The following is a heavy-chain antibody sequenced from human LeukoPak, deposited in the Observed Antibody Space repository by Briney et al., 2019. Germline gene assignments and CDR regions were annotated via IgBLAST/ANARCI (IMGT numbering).Heavy chain of an antibody. CDR3: ARGASPLGF. J-gene: IGHJ4*02. V-gene: IGHV4-59*01. CDR2: IYYSGTT. D-gene: IGHD7-27*01. Sequence: PSETLSLTCAVYGGSFSGYYWSWIRQPPGKGLEWIGYIYYSGTTNYNPSLKSRVTISVDTSKNQFSLKLSSVSAADTAVYYCARGASPLGFWGQGTLVTVSS. CDR1: GGSFSGYY.